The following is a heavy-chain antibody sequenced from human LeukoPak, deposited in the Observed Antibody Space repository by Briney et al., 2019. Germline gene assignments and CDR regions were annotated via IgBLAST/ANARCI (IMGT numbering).Heavy chain of an antibody. CDR2: ISSSSSYI. CDR1: GFTFSSYS. V-gene: IGHV3-21*01. D-gene: IGHD3-22*01. Sequence: GGSLRLSCAASGFTFSSYSMNWVRQAPGKGLEWVSSISSSSSYIYYADSVKGRFTISRDNAKNSLYLQMNSLRAEDTAVYYCARAVGFYDSSGQGDYFDYWGQGTLVTVSS. J-gene: IGHJ4*02. CDR3: ARAVGFYDSSGQGDYFDY.